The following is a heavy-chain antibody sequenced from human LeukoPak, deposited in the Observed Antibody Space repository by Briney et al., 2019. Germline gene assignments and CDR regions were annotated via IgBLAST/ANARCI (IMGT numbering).Heavy chain of an antibody. V-gene: IGHV4-38-2*01. D-gene: IGHD3-9*01. CDR1: GYSISSGYY. Sequence: SETLSLTCAVSGYSISSGYYWGWLRQPPGKGLEWIGSIYHSGSTYYNPSLKSRVTISVDTSKNQFSLKLSSVTAADTAVYYCARQDYDILTGYYGYYFDYWGQGTLVTVS. CDR3: ARQDYDILTGYYGYYFDY. J-gene: IGHJ4*02. CDR2: IYHSGST.